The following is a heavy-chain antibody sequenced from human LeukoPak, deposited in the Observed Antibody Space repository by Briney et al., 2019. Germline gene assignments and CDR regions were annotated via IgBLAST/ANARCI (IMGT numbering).Heavy chain of an antibody. Sequence: SETLSLTCTVSGGSISSGGYYWSWIRQHPGKGLEWIGCIYYSGTTYYHPSLTSRVAISVDTSKNQFSLKLSSVTAADTAVYYCARSGTVTIWNYWGQGTLVTVSS. V-gene: IGHV4-31*03. J-gene: IGHJ4*02. CDR1: GGSISSGGYY. D-gene: IGHD4-17*01. CDR2: IYYSGTT. CDR3: ARSGTVTIWNY.